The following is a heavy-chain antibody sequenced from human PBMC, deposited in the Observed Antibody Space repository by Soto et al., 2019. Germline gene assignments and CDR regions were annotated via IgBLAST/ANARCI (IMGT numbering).Heavy chain of an antibody. V-gene: IGHV5-10-1*01. J-gene: IGHJ6*02. CDR2: IDPSDSYT. CDR1: GYSFTSYW. D-gene: IGHD2-15*01. Sequence: PGQSLKISCKGSGYSFTSYWISWVRQMHGKGLAWMGRIDPSDSYTIYSPSFQGHVTISADKSISTAYLQWSSLKASDTAMYYCARLSPRYCSGGSCYSHTLYYYYGMDVWGQGTTVNVSS. CDR3: ARLSPRYCSGGSCYSHTLYYYYGMDV.